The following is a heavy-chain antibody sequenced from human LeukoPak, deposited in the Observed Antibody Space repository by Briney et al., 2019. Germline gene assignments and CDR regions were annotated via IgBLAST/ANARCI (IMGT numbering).Heavy chain of an antibody. V-gene: IGHV1-46*03. CDR1: GYTFTSYY. J-gene: IGHJ5*02. CDR2: INPSGGST. CDR3: ASRSPVGQYDFWSGYWGFDP. Sequence: ASVKVSCKASGYTFTSYYMHWVRQAPGQGLEWMGIINPSGGSTSYAQKFQGRVTMTRDTSTSTVYMELSSLRSEDTAVYYCASRSPVGQYDFWSGYWGFDPWGQGTLVTVSS. D-gene: IGHD3-3*01.